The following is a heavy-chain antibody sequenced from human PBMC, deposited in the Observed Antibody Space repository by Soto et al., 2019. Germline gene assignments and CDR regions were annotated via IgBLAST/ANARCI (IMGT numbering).Heavy chain of an antibody. D-gene: IGHD3-16*02. J-gene: IGHJ5*02. V-gene: IGHV1-8*01. CDR3: ARERSSSKRFDP. CDR1: GYTFTSYD. Sequence: QVQLVQSGAEVKKPGASVKVSCKASGYTFTSYDINWVRQATGQGLEWMGWMNPNSGNTGYAQKFQGRVTMTTNTSISTAYMELSSLRSEDTAVFYCARERSSSKRFDPWGQGTLVTVSS. CDR2: MNPNSGNT.